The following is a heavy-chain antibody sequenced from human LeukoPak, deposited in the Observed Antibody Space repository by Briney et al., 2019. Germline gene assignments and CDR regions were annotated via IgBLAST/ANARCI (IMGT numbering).Heavy chain of an antibody. CDR3: ARDAFDI. V-gene: IGHV4-39*02. Sequence: SETLSLTCTVSGGSISSSSYYWGWIRQPPGKGLEWIGSIYYSGSTYYNPSLKSRVTISVDTSKNQFSLKLSSVTAADTAVYYCARDAFDIWGQGTMVTVSS. CDR1: GGSISSSSYY. J-gene: IGHJ3*02. CDR2: IYYSGST.